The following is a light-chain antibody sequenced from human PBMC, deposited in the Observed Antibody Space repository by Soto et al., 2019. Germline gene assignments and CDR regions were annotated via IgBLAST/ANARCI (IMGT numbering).Light chain of an antibody. J-gene: IGKJ3*01. CDR1: QDVSRY. V-gene: IGKV1-9*01. Sequence: QLTQSPSSLSASVGDRVTITCRASQDVSRYLAWYQQKAGKAPKLLIYGASTLQSGVPSRFSVFGSGTEFTLTISSLQPEDGATYHCQRLQRTPLTFGRGTIGDV. CDR2: GAS. CDR3: QRLQRTPLT.